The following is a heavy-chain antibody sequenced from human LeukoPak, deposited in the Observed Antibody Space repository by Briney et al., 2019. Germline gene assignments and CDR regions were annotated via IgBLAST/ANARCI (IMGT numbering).Heavy chain of an antibody. V-gene: IGHV4-38-2*02. J-gene: IGHJ5*02. CDR1: GYSISSGYY. D-gene: IGHD3-22*01. CDR3: ARAPYYYDSSGYYEINNWFDP. Sequence: PSETLSLTCTVSGYSISSGYYWGWIRQPPGKGREWIGSIYHSGSTYYNPSLKSRVTISVDTSKNQFSLKLSSVTAADTAVYYCARAPYYYDSSGYYEINNWFDPWGQGTLVTVSS. CDR2: IYHSGST.